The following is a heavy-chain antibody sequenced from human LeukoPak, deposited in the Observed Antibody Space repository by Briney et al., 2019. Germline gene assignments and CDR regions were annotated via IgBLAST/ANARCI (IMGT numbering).Heavy chain of an antibody. CDR3: ARPRTDWRGVIIAGLDY. CDR2: IWYDGSNK. J-gene: IGHJ4*02. CDR1: GFTFSDYW. Sequence: QSGGSLRLSCAASGFTFSDYWMSWVRQAPGKGRGWVAVIWYDGSNKYYADSVKGRFTISRDNSKNTLYLQMNSLRAADTAVYYCARPRTDWRGVIIAGLDYWGQGTLLTVSS. D-gene: IGHD3-10*01. V-gene: IGHV3-33*08.